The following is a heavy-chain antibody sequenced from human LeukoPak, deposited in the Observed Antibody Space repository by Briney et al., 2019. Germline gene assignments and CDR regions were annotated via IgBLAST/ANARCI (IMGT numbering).Heavy chain of an antibody. V-gene: IGHV4-34*01. CDR2: INHSGST. CDR3: ARGRKLWLRYYFDY. J-gene: IGHJ4*02. Sequence: PSETLSLTCAVYGGAFSGYYWSWIRQPPGKGLEWIGEINHSGSTNYNPSLKSRVTISVDTSKNQFSLKLRSVTAADTAVYYCARGRKLWLRYYFDYWGQGTLVTVSS. D-gene: IGHD3-10*01. CDR1: GGAFSGYY.